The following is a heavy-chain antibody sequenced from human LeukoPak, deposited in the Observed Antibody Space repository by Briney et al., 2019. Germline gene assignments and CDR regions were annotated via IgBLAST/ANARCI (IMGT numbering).Heavy chain of an antibody. Sequence: SETLSLTCTVSSGSFRTYYWSWIRQPPGKGLEWIGYIFYNEGTSYNPSLKSRVTISVDTSKNQFSLKLSSVTAADTAVYYCAGTYKYYYYYYMDVWGKGTTVTISS. D-gene: IGHD1-14*01. V-gene: IGHV4-59*01. CDR3: AGTYKYYYYYYMDV. CDR1: SGSFRTYY. CDR2: IFYNEGT. J-gene: IGHJ6*03.